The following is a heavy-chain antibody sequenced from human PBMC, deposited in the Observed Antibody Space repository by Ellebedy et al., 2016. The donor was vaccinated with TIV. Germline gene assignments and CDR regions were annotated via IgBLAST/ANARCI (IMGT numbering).Heavy chain of an antibody. J-gene: IGHJ6*02. CDR2: IYYSGST. Sequence: SETLSLTXTVSGGSISSYYWSWIRQPPGKGLEWIGYIYYSGSTYYNPSLKSRVTISVDTSKNQFSLKLSSVTAADTAVYYCARAGVSGWFGYYYGMDVWGQGTTVTVSS. CDR3: ARAGVSGWFGYYYGMDV. D-gene: IGHD6-19*01. CDR1: GGSISSYY. V-gene: IGHV4-59*08.